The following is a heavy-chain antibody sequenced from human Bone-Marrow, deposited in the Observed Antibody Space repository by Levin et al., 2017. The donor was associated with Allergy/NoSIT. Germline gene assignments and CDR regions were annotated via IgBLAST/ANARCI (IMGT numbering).Heavy chain of an antibody. CDR2: IYGDGGK. CDR1: GFSLTADEVG. D-gene: IGHD3-16*01. Sequence: SGPTLVKPTQTLTLTCTFSGFSLTADEVGVAWIRQPPGKALEWLAAIYGDGGKRYSPSLESGLAITKDTSKNLVVLTMTNMDPVGTATYFCANSRYAWGSHTFDYWGQGTQVTVSS. V-gene: IGHV2-5*02. CDR3: ANSRYAWGSHTFDY. J-gene: IGHJ4*02.